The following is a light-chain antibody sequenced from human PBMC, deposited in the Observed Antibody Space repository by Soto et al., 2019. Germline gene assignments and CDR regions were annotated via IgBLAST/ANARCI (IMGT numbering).Light chain of an antibody. CDR1: QSVRSDS. CDR2: GAS. Sequence: EILLTQSPGTLSFSPGERATLSCRASQSVRSDSLAWYQQKPGQAPRLLIYGASSRAAGIPDRFSGSGSGIDFTLTVSRLEPEDFALFYCQQYATSPPTFGQGTKVDIK. J-gene: IGKJ2*01. CDR3: QQYATSPPT. V-gene: IGKV3-20*01.